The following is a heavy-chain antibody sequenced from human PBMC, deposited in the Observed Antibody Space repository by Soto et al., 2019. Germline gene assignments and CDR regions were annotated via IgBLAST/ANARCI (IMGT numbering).Heavy chain of an antibody. D-gene: IGHD3-9*01. J-gene: IGHJ4*02. CDR3: ARHLYDILTGYYRRASSRHCDY. CDR2: INHSGST. V-gene: IGHV4-34*01. CDR1: GGSFSGYY. Sequence: SETLSLTCAVYGGSFSGYYWSWIRQPPGKGLEWIGEINHSGSTNYNPSLKSRVTISVDTSKNQFSLKLSSVTAADTAVYYCARHLYDILTGYYRRASSRHCDYWGQGTLVTVSS.